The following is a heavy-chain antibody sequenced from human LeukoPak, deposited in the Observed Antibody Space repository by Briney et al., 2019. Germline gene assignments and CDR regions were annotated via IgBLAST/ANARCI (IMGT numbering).Heavy chain of an antibody. CDR2: IRGSGSTI. J-gene: IGHJ4*02. CDR3: ARVRGAAAGNTGGNYFDY. Sequence: PGGSLRLSCAGSGFTFSDYYMSWIRQAPGKGLEWVSYIRGSGSTISYADSVKGRFTISRDNAKNSLYLQMNSLRAEDTAVYYCARVRGAAAGNTGGNYFDYWGQGTLVTVSS. V-gene: IGHV3-11*01. CDR1: GFTFSDYY. D-gene: IGHD6-13*01.